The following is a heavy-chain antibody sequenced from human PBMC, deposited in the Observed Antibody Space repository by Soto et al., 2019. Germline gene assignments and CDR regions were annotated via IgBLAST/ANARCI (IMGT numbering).Heavy chain of an antibody. J-gene: IGHJ4*02. CDR3: ASGPHSYMVRGVHNYYFDY. Sequence: QVQLVQSGAEVKKPGSSVKVSCKASGGTFSSYAISWVRQAPGQGLEWMGGIIPIFGTANYAQKFQGRVTITADESTSTAYMELSSLRSEDTAVYYCASGPHSYMVRGVHNYYFDYWGQGTLGTVSS. V-gene: IGHV1-69*01. D-gene: IGHD3-10*01. CDR2: IIPIFGTA. CDR1: GGTFSSYA.